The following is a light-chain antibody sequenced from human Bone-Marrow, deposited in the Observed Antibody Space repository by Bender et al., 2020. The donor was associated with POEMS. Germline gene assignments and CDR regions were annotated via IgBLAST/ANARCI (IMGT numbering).Light chain of an antibody. V-gene: IGLV2-11*01. CDR1: SSDFGHSNY. Sequence: QSALTQPASVSGSPGQSVTISCTGTSSDFGHSNYVSWYQQHPGRGPRLIIYDASRRPSGVSGRFSGSKSGNRASLTISGLQAEDEADYYCCSYAGSYTFRVFGSGTKVTVL. CDR3: CSYAGSYTFRV. J-gene: IGLJ1*01. CDR2: DAS.